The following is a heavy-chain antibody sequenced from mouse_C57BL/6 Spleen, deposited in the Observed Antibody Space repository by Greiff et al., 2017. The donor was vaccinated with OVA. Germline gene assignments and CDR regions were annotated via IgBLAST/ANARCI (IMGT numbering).Heavy chain of an antibody. J-gene: IGHJ2*01. CDR3: ARQVTTGYFDY. Sequence: EVKLQESGGDLVKPGGSLKLSCAASGFTFSSYGMSWVRQTPDKRLEWVATISSGGSYTYYPDSVKGRFTISRDNAKNTLYLQMSSLKSEDTAMYYCARQVTTGYFDYWGQGTTLTVSS. CDR2: ISSGGSYT. V-gene: IGHV5-6*01. D-gene: IGHD2-2*01. CDR1: GFTFSSYG.